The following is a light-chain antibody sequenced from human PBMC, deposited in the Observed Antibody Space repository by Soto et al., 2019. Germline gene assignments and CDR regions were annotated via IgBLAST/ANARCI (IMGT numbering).Light chain of an antibody. V-gene: IGKV1-5*01. J-gene: IGKJ1*01. CDR1: QNIRDW. Sequence: DIQMTQSPSTLSASVGDRVTITCRASQNIRDWLAWYQQKPGTAPKLLVYDASSLQTGVPSRFSGSGSGTEFSLTISSLQPDDFATYYCQQYNSYSWTFGQGTKVDIK. CDR2: DAS. CDR3: QQYNSYSWT.